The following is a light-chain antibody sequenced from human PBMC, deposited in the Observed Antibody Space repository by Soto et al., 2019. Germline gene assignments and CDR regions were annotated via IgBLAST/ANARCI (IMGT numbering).Light chain of an antibody. J-gene: IGLJ2*01. CDR2: DVS. CDR3: SSYTSSSTLV. Sequence: QSVLTQPASVSGSPGQSITIPCAGTSSDVGSYNYVSWYQQQPGKAPKLMIYDVSNRPSGVSNRFSGSKSGNTASLTISGLQAEDEADYYCSSYTSSSTLVFGGGTKVTVL. V-gene: IGLV2-14*01. CDR1: SSDVGSYNY.